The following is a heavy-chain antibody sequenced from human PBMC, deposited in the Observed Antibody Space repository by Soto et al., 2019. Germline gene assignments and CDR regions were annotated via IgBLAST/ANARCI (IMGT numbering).Heavy chain of an antibody. D-gene: IGHD4-17*01. CDR3: AKESMPEHYGDTLFDY. J-gene: IGHJ4*02. Sequence: DVQLLESGGGLVQPGGSLRLSCEASGFSFVIYALSWVRQAPGKGLEWVATHSAGRRAYYADSVKGRFTIAKDFSTNTLHLQARSLRADGTAVYYCAKESMPEHYGDTLFDYWGQGTRVTVSS. CDR2: HSAGRRA. CDR1: GFSFVIYA. V-gene: IGHV3-23*01.